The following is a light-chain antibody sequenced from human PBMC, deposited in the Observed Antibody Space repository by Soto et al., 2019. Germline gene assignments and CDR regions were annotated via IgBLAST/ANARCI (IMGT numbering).Light chain of an antibody. V-gene: IGKV3-20*01. J-gene: IGKJ1*01. CDR2: GVS. CDR3: QQYGTSPRT. CDR1: QSVRSSY. Sequence: EIVLTQSPGPLSLSPGERATLSCRASQSVRSSYLAWYQQKLGQAPRLLIYGVSNRATGIPARFSGSGSGTDFTLTISRLESEVFAVYYCQQYGTSPRTFGQGTKVEIK.